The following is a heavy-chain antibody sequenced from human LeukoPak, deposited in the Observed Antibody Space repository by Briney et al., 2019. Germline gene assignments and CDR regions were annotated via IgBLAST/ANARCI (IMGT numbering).Heavy chain of an antibody. CDR3: ARAPHYDFWSGYYTDHDAFDI. CDR2: ISYDGSNK. Sequence: GGSLRLSCAASGFTFSSYVMHWVRQAPGKGLEWAAVISYDGSNKYYADSVKGRFTISRDNSKNTLYLQMNSLRAEDTAVYYCARAPHYDFWSGYYTDHDAFDIWGQGTMVTVSS. CDR1: GFTFSSYV. V-gene: IGHV3-30-3*01. J-gene: IGHJ3*02. D-gene: IGHD3-3*01.